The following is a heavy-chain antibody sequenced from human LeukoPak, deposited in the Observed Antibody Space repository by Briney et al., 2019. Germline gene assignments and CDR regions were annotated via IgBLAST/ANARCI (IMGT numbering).Heavy chain of an antibody. CDR2: ISHIGRT. CDR3: ARDLVTVTKGFDI. V-gene: IGHV4-59*11. D-gene: IGHD4-17*01. Sequence: SETLSLTCAVSGGSFSSHYWTWIRQSPGTGLEWIGYISHIGRTNYNPSLKSRVTILIDTSKNQFSLKLRSVTAADTAVYYCARDLVTVTKGFDIWGQGTMVSVSS. CDR1: GGSFSSHY. J-gene: IGHJ3*02.